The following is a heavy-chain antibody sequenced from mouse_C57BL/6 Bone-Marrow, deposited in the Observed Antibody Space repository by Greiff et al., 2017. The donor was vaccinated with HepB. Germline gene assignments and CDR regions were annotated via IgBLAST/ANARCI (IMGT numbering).Heavy chain of an antibody. V-gene: IGHV1-50*01. J-gene: IGHJ2*01. CDR2: IDPSDSYT. Sequence: QVQLKESGAELVKPGASVKLSCKASGYTFTSYWMQWVKQRPGQGLEWIGEIDPSDSYTNYNQKFKGKATLTVDTSSSTAYMQLSSLTSEDSAVYYCGTVVANYFDYWGQGTTLTVSS. CDR3: GTVVANYFDY. D-gene: IGHD1-1*01. CDR1: GYTFTSYW.